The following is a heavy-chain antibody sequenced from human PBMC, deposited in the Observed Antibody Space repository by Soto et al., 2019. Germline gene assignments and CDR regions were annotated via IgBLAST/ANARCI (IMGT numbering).Heavy chain of an antibody. CDR1: GDTISTGGYT. Sequence: SETLSLTCDVSGDTISTGGYTWAWIRQPPGKALEWIGHTYHSGNPYYNPSLKSRVTISVDRSKNQFSLKLRSVTAADTAVYYGARSFGYSSSSFDYWGQGILVTVSS. J-gene: IGHJ4*02. V-gene: IGHV4-30-2*01. D-gene: IGHD6-13*01. CDR3: ARSFGYSSSSFDY. CDR2: TYHSGNP.